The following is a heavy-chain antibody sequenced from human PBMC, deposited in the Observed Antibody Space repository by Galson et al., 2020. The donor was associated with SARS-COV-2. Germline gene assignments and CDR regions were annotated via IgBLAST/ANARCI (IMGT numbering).Heavy chain of an antibody. D-gene: IGHD3-22*01. CDR2: ISSYNGNT. J-gene: IGHJ4*02. CDR1: GYTFTSYG. CDR3: ARDGGYYYDSSGIDY. Sequence: ASVKVSCKASGYTFTSYGISWVRQAPGQGLEWMGWISSYNGNTNYAQKLQGRVTMTTDTSTSTAYMGLRSLRSDDTAVYYCARDGGYYYDSSGIDYWGQGTLVTVSS. V-gene: IGHV1-18*04.